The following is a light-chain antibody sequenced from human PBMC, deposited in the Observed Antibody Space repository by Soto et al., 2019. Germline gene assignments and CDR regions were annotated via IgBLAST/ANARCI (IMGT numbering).Light chain of an antibody. CDR3: QQYNNWPLLT. CDR2: GAS. J-gene: IGKJ4*01. Sequence: EIMVTQSPATLSVSPGERATLSCRASQSVNNNLAWYQQKPGQAPGLLIYGASTRATGIPARFGGSGYGTEFTLTISSLQSEDFAIYYCQQYNNWPLLTFGGGTKVEIK. CDR1: QSVNNN. V-gene: IGKV3-15*01.